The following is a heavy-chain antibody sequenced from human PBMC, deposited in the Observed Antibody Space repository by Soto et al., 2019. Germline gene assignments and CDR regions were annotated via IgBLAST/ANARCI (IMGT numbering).Heavy chain of an antibody. Sequence: EGQLLESGGGLVQPGGSLRLSCAASGFTFSDYAMSWVRQGPGKELEWASGISGVGGSTYYPDSVKGRFTISRDNSKNTVYLQMNNLTAGETAVYFCAKQRLGSSWSRDFALWGQGTLVTVSS. CDR2: ISGVGGST. J-gene: IGHJ4*02. CDR3: AKQRLGSSWSRDFAL. D-gene: IGHD6-19*01. V-gene: IGHV3-23*01. CDR1: GFTFSDYA.